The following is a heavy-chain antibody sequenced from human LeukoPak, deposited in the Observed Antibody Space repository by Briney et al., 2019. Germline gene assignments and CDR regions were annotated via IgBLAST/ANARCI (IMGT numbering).Heavy chain of an antibody. CDR1: GFTFDDYA. D-gene: IGHD6-6*01. V-gene: IGHV3-9*01. Sequence: PGRSLRLSCAASGFTFDDYAMHWVRQAPGKGLEWVSGISWNSGSICYADSVKGRFTISRDNAKNSLYLQMNSLRAEATVLYYCAKEGRLAARPLDYWGQGTLVTVSS. CDR2: ISWNSGSI. CDR3: AKEGRLAARPLDY. J-gene: IGHJ4*02.